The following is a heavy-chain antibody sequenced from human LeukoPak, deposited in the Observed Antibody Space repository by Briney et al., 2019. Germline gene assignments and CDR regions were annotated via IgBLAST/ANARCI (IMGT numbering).Heavy chain of an antibody. J-gene: IGHJ6*03. D-gene: IGHD3-10*01. CDR1: GGSISSGGYY. V-gene: IGHV4-31*03. Sequence: SQTLSLTCTVSGGSISSGGYYRSWIRQHPGKGLEWIGYIYYSGSTYYNPSLKSRVTISVDTSKNQFSLKLSPVTAADTAVYYCARGAGYYGSGYYMDVWGKGTTVTVSS. CDR2: IYYSGST. CDR3: ARGAGYYGSGYYMDV.